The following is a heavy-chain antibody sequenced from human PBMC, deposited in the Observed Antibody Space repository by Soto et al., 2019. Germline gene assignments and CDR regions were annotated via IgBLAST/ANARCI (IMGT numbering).Heavy chain of an antibody. CDR1: GGTFSSYA. J-gene: IGHJ6*02. D-gene: IGHD3-3*01. CDR3: ARRQYDFWIGYCGDYYYYVMDV. Sequence: SVKVSCKASGGTFSSYAISWVRQAPGQGLEWMGGIIPIFGTANYAQKFQGRVTITADKSTSTAYMELSSLRSEDTAVYYCARRQYDFWIGYCGDYYYYVMDVCHQAPTPTVAS. CDR2: IIPIFGTA. V-gene: IGHV1-69*06.